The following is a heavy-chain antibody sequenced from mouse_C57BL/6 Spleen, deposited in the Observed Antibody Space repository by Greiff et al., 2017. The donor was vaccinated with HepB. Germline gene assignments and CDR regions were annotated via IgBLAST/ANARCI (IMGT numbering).Heavy chain of an antibody. D-gene: IGHD2-5*01. CDR1: GFTFSSYA. V-gene: IGHV5-4*03. CDR2: ISDGGSYT. CDR3: ARSPTIVTTRGFAY. J-gene: IGHJ3*01. Sequence: DVKLQESGGGLVKPGGSLKLSCAASGFTFSSYAMSWVRQTPEKRLEWVATISDGGSYTYYPDNVKGRFTISRDNAKNNLYLQMSHLKSEDTAMYYCARSPTIVTTRGFAYWGQGTLVTVSA.